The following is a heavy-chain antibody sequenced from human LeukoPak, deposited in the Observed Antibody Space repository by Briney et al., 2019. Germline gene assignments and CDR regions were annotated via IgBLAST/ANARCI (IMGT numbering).Heavy chain of an antibody. J-gene: IGHJ4*02. CDR2: IYRGGDT. CDR1: GFTVSTNY. CDR3: ARSGSGWFDY. Sequence: PGGSLRLSCAASGFTVSTNYMSWLRQAPGKGLEGGSVIYRGGDTYYPDSVKGRFTISRDNSKNALYLQMNSLRADDTAIYYCARSGSGWFDYWGQGALVTVSS. V-gene: IGHV3-53*01. D-gene: IGHD6-19*01.